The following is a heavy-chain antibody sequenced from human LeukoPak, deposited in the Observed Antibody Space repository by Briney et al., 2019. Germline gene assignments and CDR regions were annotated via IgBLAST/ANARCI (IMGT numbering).Heavy chain of an antibody. CDR1: GRSISSHY. D-gene: IGHD1-14*01. CDR3: ARNKLTRVIDY. J-gene: IGHJ4*02. CDR2: IHNSGSS. Sequence: SETLSLTCTVYGRSISSHYWMWIRQPPGKGLEWIGYIHNSGSSTYKPSLKTRVTISVDTSKNQFSLKLSSVTAADTAVYYCARNKLTRVIDYWGQGTLVTVSS. V-gene: IGHV4-59*08.